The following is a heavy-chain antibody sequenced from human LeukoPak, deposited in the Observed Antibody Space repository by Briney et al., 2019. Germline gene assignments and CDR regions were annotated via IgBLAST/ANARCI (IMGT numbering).Heavy chain of an antibody. Sequence: PGGSLRLSCAASGFLFNNFAMSWVRQAPGRGLEWVSTITSGGVTTWYADSVKGRFTISRDNSKNTLYLQMNSLRAEDTAVYYCAKIILWFGDKYRDFDYWGQGTLVTVSS. CDR3: AKIILWFGDKYRDFDY. CDR2: ITSGGVTT. J-gene: IGHJ4*02. V-gene: IGHV3-23*01. CDR1: GFLFNNFA. D-gene: IGHD3-10*01.